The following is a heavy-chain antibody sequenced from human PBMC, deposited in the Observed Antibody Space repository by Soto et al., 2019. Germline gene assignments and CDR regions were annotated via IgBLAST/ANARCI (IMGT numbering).Heavy chain of an antibody. V-gene: IGHV4-31*03. D-gene: IGHD4-17*01. Sequence: QVQLQESGPGLVKPSQTLSLTCTVSGGSISSGGYYWSWIRQHPGKGLEWIGFIYNSGGTYYNPSLKSRVTISVDTSKNQFSLELSFVTAADTAVYYCARQDGDYLDYWGQRALVTVSS. J-gene: IGHJ4*02. CDR3: ARQDGDYLDY. CDR2: IYNSGGT. CDR1: GGSISSGGYY.